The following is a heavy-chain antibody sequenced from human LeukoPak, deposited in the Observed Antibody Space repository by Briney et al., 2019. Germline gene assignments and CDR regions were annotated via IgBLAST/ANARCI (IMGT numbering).Heavy chain of an antibody. CDR1: GFTFSSFG. D-gene: IGHD3-16*01. Sequence: GGSLRLSCAASGFTFSSFGMHWVRQAPGKGLEWVTLISSDGSNNYYADSVKGRFTISRDNSKNTVYLQMNTLRAEDTAVYYCAKPVGGYYFDYWGQGALVSVSS. V-gene: IGHV3-30*18. J-gene: IGHJ4*02. CDR3: AKPVGGYYFDY. CDR2: ISSDGSNN.